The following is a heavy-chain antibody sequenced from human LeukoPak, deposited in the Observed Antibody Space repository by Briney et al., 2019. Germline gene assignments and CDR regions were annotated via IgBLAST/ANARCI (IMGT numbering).Heavy chain of an antibody. CDR3: ARGYNWNWFDP. CDR1: GYTFTSYY. V-gene: IGHV1-46*01. Sequence: ASVKVSCKASGYTFTSYYMHWVRQAPGQGLEWMEIINPSGGSTSYAQKFQGRVTMTRDTSASTVYMELSSLRSEDTAVYYCARGYNWNWFDPWGQGTLVTVSS. J-gene: IGHJ5*02. D-gene: IGHD1-20*01. CDR2: INPSGGST.